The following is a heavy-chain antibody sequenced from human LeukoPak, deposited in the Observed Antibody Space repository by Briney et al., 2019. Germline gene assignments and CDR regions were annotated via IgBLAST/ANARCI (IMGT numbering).Heavy chain of an antibody. CDR3: AREGDGDYFDY. CDR2: IWYDGSNK. J-gene: IGHJ4*02. D-gene: IGHD4-17*01. Sequence: GRSLRLSCAASGFTFSSYGMHWVRQAPGKGLEWVAVIWYDGSNKYYADSEKGRFTISRDNSKNTLYLQMNSLRAEDTAVYYCAREGDGDYFDYWGQGTLVTVSS. V-gene: IGHV3-33*01. CDR1: GFTFSSYG.